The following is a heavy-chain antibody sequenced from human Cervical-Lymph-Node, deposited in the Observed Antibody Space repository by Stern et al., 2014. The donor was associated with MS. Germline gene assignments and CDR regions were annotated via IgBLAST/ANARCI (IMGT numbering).Heavy chain of an antibody. Sequence: EVQLVESGGDLVQPGGSLRLSCVASGFAFGDYAMTWVRQAPGKGLEWVSAIHGDDYSRNSADSVKGRFTISRDNSKNTLYLQMDSLRAEDTAVYYCAKDRTSIWYENAFDVWGQGTRVTVSS. V-gene: IGHV3-23*04. J-gene: IGHJ3*01. CDR3: AKDRTSIWYENAFDV. CDR1: GFAFGDYA. CDR2: IHGDDYSR. D-gene: IGHD6-13*01.